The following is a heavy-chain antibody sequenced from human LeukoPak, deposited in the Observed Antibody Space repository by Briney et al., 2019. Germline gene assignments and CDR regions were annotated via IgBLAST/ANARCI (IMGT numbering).Heavy chain of an antibody. CDR2: ISYDGSNK. CDR1: GFTFSSYG. J-gene: IGHJ4*02. V-gene: IGHV3-30*18. CDR3: AKRGPGRWHFDY. Sequence: PGGSLRLSCAASGFTFSSYGMHWVRQAPGKGLEWVAVISYDGSNKYYADSVKGRFTISRDNSKNTLYLQMNSLRAEDTAVYYCAKRGPGRWHFDYWGQGTLVTVSS. D-gene: IGHD4-23*01.